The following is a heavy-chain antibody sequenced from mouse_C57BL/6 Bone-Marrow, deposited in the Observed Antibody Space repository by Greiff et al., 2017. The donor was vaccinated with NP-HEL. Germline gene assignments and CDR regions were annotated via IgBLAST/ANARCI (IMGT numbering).Heavy chain of an antibody. D-gene: IGHD3-2*02. CDR1: GYTFTDYN. Sequence: EVQLQQSGPELVKPGASVKMSCKASGYTFTDYNMHWVKQSHGKSLEWIGYINPNNGGTSYNQKFKGRATLTVNKASSTAYMGLRSLTSENSAVYYSARSDSSDYAMDYWGQGTSVTVSS. CDR2: INPNNGGT. V-gene: IGHV1-22*01. J-gene: IGHJ4*01. CDR3: ARSDSSDYAMDY.